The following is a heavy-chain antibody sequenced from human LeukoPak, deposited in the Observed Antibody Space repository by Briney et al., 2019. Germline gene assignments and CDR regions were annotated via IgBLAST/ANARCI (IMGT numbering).Heavy chain of an antibody. D-gene: IGHD4-11*01. CDR1: GFTFSSYW. CDR2: IDGDGSST. CDR3: ATDDYRGLGY. V-gene: IGHV3-74*01. J-gene: IGHJ4*02. Sequence: GGSLRLSCAASGFTFSSYWIHWVRQAPGKGLVWVSRIDGDGSSTTYADSVKGRFTISRDNAKSTLYLQLNSLRAEDTAVYYCATDDYRGLGYWGQGTLVTVSS.